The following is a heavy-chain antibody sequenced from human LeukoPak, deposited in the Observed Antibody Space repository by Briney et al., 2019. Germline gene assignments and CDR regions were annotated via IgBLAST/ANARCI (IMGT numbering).Heavy chain of an antibody. Sequence: GGSLRLSCAASGFTFSSSSMNWVRHAPGKGLEWVSSISSGSSYIYYADPLKGRLTVSRDNAKHSLYLQMNSLRAEDTAVYYCASERYYWNYAFDCWGQGILVSVSS. CDR3: ASERYYWNYAFDC. V-gene: IGHV3-21*01. CDR2: ISSGSSYI. CDR1: GFTFSSSS. J-gene: IGHJ4*02. D-gene: IGHD1-7*01.